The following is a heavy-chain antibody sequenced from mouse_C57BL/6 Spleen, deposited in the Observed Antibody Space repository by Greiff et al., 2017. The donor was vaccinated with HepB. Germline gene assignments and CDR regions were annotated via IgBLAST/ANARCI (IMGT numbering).Heavy chain of an antibody. CDR2: IYPRDGST. J-gene: IGHJ3*01. Sequence: QVQLKESGPELVKPGASVKLSCKASGYTFTSYDINWVKQRPGQGLEWIGWIYPRDGSTKYNEKFKGKATLTVDTSSSTAYMELNSLTSEDSAVYCCAREPPNMNYYGSSYGAYWGQGTLVTVSA. D-gene: IGHD1-1*01. CDR1: GYTFTSYD. CDR3: AREPPNMNYYGSSYGAY. V-gene: IGHV1-85*01.